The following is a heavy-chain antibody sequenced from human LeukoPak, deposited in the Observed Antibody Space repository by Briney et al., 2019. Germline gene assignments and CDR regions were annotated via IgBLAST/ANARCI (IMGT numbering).Heavy chain of an antibody. J-gene: IGHJ4*02. CDR1: GFTVSSNY. V-gene: IGHV3-66*01. D-gene: IGHD3-16*01. CDR3: ARGPAWGIFADY. Sequence: GGSLRLFCAASGFTVSSNYMSWVRQAPGKGLEWVSVIYSGGSTYYADSVKGGFTISRDNSKNTLYLQMNSLRAEDTAVYYCARGPAWGIFADYWGQGTLVTVSS. CDR2: IYSGGST.